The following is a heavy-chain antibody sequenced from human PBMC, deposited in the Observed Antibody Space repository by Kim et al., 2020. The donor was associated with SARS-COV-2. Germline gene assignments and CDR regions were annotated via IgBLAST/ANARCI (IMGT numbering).Heavy chain of an antibody. D-gene: IGHD3-9*01. V-gene: IGHV7-4-1*02. CDR2: INTNTGNP. J-gene: IGHJ4*02. CDR3: ARGPYYDILTGYYLPFDY. Sequence: ASVKVSCKASGYTFTSYAMNWVRQAPGQGLEWMGWINTNTGNPTYAQGFTGRFVFSLDTSVSTAYLQISSLKAEDTAVYYCARGPYYDILTGYYLPFDYWGQGTLVTVSS. CDR1: GYTFTSYA.